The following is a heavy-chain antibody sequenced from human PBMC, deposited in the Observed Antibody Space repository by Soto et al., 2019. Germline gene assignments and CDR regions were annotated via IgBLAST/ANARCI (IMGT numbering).Heavy chain of an antibody. CDR1: GDSVSSIGYS. Sequence: SETLSLTCAVSGDSVSSIGYSWSWIRQPLGKGLEWIGYFHESGSTSYNPSLKSRVTISVDTSKNQFSLNLNYVTAADTAVYYCARVAGGYLFDPWGQXTLVTVSS. V-gene: IGHV4-30-2*01. CDR2: FHESGST. CDR3: ARVAGGYLFDP. D-gene: IGHD5-12*01. J-gene: IGHJ5*02.